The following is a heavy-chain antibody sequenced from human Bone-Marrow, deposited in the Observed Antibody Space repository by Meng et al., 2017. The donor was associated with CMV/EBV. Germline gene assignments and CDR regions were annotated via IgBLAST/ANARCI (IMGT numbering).Heavy chain of an antibody. J-gene: IGHJ5*02. CDR2: IYYSGST. V-gene: IGHV4-39*01. CDR1: GGSISSSSYY. CDR3: ARQLVYYGSGSYYIS. D-gene: IGHD3-10*01. Sequence: GSLRLSCTVSGGSISSSSYYWGWIRQPPGKGLEWIGSIYYSGSTYYNPSLKSRVTISVDTSKNQFSLKLSSVTAADTAVYYCARQLVYYGSGSYYISWGQGTLVTVYS.